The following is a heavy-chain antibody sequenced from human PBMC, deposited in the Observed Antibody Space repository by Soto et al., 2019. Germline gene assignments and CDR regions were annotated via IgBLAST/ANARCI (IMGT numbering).Heavy chain of an antibody. Sequence: GASVKVSCKASGYTFTSYAMHWVRQAPGQRLEWMGWINAGNGNTKYSQKFQGRVTITRDTSASTAYMELSSLRSVDTAVYYCARSKAVAGSSGPGYWGQGTLVTVSS. J-gene: IGHJ4*02. CDR2: INAGNGNT. CDR3: ARSKAVAGSSGPGY. V-gene: IGHV1-3*01. D-gene: IGHD6-19*01. CDR1: GYTFTSYA.